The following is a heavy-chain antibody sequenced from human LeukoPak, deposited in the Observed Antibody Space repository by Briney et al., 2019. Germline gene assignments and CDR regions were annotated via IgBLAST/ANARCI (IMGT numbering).Heavy chain of an antibody. D-gene: IGHD2-15*01. J-gene: IGHJ4*02. CDR3: ARDGERYCSGGTCYHFDS. V-gene: IGHV1-18*04. CDR1: GYTFTDYY. Sequence: ASVKVSCKASGYTFTDYYMHWVRQAPRQGLEWMGWISPYNGNTNYAQKFQGRVTMTTDTSTTTAYMELRSLRSDDTAVYYCARDGERYCSGGTCYHFDSWGQGTLVTVSS. CDR2: ISPYNGNT.